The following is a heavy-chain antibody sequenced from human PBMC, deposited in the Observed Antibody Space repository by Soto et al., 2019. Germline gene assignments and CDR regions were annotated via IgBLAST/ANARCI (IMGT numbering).Heavy chain of an antibody. D-gene: IGHD4-17*01. CDR1: GYTFTAYA. Sequence: QVQLVQSGAEVKKSGASVKVSCKASGYTFTAYAISWVRQAPGQGLEWMGWISAYNGDTNYAQMLQGRVTMTTDTSTSTAYMELRSLRSDDTAVYYCARDSTVTTLDYWGQGTLVTVSS. J-gene: IGHJ4*02. V-gene: IGHV1-18*01. CDR2: ISAYNGDT. CDR3: ARDSTVTTLDY.